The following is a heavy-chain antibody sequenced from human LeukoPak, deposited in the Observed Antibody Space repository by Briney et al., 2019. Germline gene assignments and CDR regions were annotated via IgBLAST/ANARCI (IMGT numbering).Heavy chain of an antibody. D-gene: IGHD6-13*01. Sequence: GASVKVSCKASGYTFITYGISWVRQAPGQGLEWMGWISPSNDHTNYAQKFRGRVTMTTDTSTSTAYMELRSLTSDDTAVFYCARDHGAAAGKSAGYWGQGTLVTVSS. CDR2: ISPSNDHT. CDR1: GYTFITYG. V-gene: IGHV1-18*01. J-gene: IGHJ4*02. CDR3: ARDHGAAAGKSAGY.